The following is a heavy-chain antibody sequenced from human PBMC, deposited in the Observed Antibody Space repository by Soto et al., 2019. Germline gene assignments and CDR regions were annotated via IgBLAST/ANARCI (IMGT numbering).Heavy chain of an antibody. Sequence: PSETLSLTWTVSGVSLSRGGNYWNWLRQHPGKGWEWIGYSYYSGNTYYNPSLKSRVTISVDTPKTQFCLTLSAVTAAATAVYYCERDAQYTDCSGYCVSSGSFDYWGQGTLVTVSS. CDR3: ERDAQYTDCSGYCVSSGSFDY. D-gene: IGHD3-22*01. V-gene: IGHV4-31*02. CDR1: GVSLSRGGNY. CDR2: SYYSGNT. J-gene: IGHJ4*02.